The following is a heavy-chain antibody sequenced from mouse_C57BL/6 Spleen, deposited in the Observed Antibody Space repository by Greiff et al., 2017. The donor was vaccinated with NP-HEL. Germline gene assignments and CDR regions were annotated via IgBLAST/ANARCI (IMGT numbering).Heavy chain of an antibody. CDR1: GYTFTSYW. Sequence: VQLQQPGAELVKPGASVKLSCKASGYTFTSYWMHWVKQRPGQGLEWIGMIHPNSGSTNYNEKFKSKATLTVDKSSSTAYMQLSSLTSEDSAVYYCARMGAQATPFAYWGQGTLVTVSA. CDR3: ARMGAQATPFAY. D-gene: IGHD3-2*02. CDR2: IHPNSGST. V-gene: IGHV1-64*01. J-gene: IGHJ3*01.